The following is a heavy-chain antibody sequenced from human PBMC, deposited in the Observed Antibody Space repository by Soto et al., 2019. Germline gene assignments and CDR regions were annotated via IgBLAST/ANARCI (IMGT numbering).Heavy chain of an antibody. V-gene: IGHV3-30-3*01. CDR3: ARARVYCSGGSCYGDGDFDY. J-gene: IGHJ4*02. CDR2: ISYDGSNK. Sequence: QVQLVESGGGVVQPGRSLRLSCAASGFTFSSYAMHWVRQAPGKGLEWVAVISYDGSNKYYADSVKGRFTISRDNSKNTLYLQMNSLRAEDTAVYYCARARVYCSGGSCYGDGDFDYWGQGTLVIVSS. CDR1: GFTFSSYA. D-gene: IGHD2-15*01.